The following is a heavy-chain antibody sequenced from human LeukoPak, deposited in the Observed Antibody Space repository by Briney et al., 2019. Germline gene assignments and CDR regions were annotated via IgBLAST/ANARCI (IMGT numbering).Heavy chain of an antibody. Sequence: PSETLSLTGPVSGGSISSYYWSWIRQPPGKGLEWIGYIYYSGSTNYNPSLKSRVTISVDTSKNQFSLKLSSVTAADTAVYYCATLVVTATPDAFDIWGQGTMVTVSS. CDR3: ATLVVTATPDAFDI. D-gene: IGHD2-21*02. J-gene: IGHJ3*02. V-gene: IGHV4-59*01. CDR2: IYYSGST. CDR1: GGSISSYY.